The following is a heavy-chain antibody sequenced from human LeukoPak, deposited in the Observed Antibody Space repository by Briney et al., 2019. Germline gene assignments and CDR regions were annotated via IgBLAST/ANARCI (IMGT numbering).Heavy chain of an antibody. CDR1: GFTFSSYA. CDR2: ISYDGSNK. D-gene: IGHD3-9*01. CDR3: AKDREEKILTGYYFDY. J-gene: IGHJ4*02. Sequence: AGRSLRLSCAASGFTFSSYAMHWVRQAPGKGLEWVAVISYDGSNKYYADSVKGRFTISRDNSKNTLYLQMNSLRADDTAVYYCAKDREEKILTGYYFDYWGQGTLVTVSS. V-gene: IGHV3-30-3*01.